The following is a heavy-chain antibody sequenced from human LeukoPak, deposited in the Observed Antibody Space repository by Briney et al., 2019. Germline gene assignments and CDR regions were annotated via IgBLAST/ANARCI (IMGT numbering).Heavy chain of an antibody. CDR2: IRYDGSNK. D-gene: IGHD2-2*01. V-gene: IGHV3-30*02. Sequence: GGSLRLSCAASGFTFSSYAMSWVRQAPGKGLEWVAFIRYDGSNKYYADSVKGRFTISRDNSKNTLYLQMNSLRAEDTAVYYCAKDGAVVVPAAHYYYYMDVWGKGTTVTVSS. CDR3: AKDGAVVVPAAHYYYYMDV. CDR1: GFTFSSYA. J-gene: IGHJ6*03.